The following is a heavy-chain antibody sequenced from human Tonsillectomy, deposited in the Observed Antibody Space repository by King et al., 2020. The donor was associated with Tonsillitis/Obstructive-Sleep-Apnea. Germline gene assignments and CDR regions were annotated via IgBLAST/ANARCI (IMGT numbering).Heavy chain of an antibody. CDR3: ARGGAKGYCSSTSCFDI. V-gene: IGHV1-69*01. Sequence: VQLVESGAEVKKPGSSVKVSCKASGGTFSSYAISWVRQAPGQGLELIGGIIPIFGTANYAQKFQGRVTITADESTSTAYMELSSLRSEDTAVYYCARGGAKGYCSSTSCFDIWGQGTMVTVSS. J-gene: IGHJ3*02. D-gene: IGHD2-2*01. CDR1: GGTFSSYA. CDR2: IIPIFGTA.